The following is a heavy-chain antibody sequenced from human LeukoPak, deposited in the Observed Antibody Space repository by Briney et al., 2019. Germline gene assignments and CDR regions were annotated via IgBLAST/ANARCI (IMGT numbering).Heavy chain of an antibody. CDR2: IIPIFGTG. V-gene: IGHV1-69*01. CDR1: GGTFSSYA. CDR3: ARDYYDFWSGSGRNGNDYYYYYYMDV. Sequence: SVKVSCKASGGTFSSYAISWVRQAPGQGLEWMGGIIPIFGTGNYAQKFQGRVTITADESTSTAYMELSSLRSEDTAVYYCARDYYDFWSGSGRNGNDYYYYYYMDVWGKGTTVTVSS. D-gene: IGHD3-3*01. J-gene: IGHJ6*03.